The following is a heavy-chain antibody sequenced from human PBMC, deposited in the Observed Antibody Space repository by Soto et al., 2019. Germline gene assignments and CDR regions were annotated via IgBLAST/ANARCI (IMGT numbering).Heavy chain of an antibody. J-gene: IGHJ6*02. D-gene: IGHD3-3*01. CDR2: IIPIFGTA. CDR1: GGNFSRYA. CDR3: ATGLYHFLSGYSQYSYYYGMDF. V-gene: IGHV1-69*13. Sequence: GASVKVSCKASGGNFSRYAISWGRQAAGQGLEGMGGIIPIFGTANYAQKFQGRVTITSVESTSTASMELSSLRSEDTSVYYFATGLYHFLSGYSQYSYYYGMDFCGQGTTVTFSS.